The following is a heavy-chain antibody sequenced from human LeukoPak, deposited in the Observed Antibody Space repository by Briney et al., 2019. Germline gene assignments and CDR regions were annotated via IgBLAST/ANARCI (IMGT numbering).Heavy chain of an antibody. CDR3: AKGPLRGTAAAIDY. Sequence: GKSLRLSCAASGFTFNNYGMHWVRQAPGKGLEWVAVISYDGRNIHYPDSVKGRFTISRDISTDTLWLQMDSLRTEDTAVYYCAKGPLRGTAAAIDYWGQGTLVTVSS. D-gene: IGHD2-2*01. V-gene: IGHV3-30*18. CDR1: GFTFNNYG. J-gene: IGHJ4*02. CDR2: ISYDGRNI.